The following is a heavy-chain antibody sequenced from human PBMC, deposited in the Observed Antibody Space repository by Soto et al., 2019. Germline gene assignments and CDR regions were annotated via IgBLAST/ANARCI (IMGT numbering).Heavy chain of an antibody. V-gene: IGHV1-3*01. Sequence: GASVKVSCKASGYTFTSYAMHWVRQAPGQRLEWMGWINAGNDNAKYSQKFQGRVTITRDTSASTAYMELSSLRSEDTAVYFCARDRVSGFHESYFDYWGQGTLVTVSS. J-gene: IGHJ4*02. CDR3: ARDRVSGFHESYFDY. CDR1: GYTFTSYA. D-gene: IGHD6-6*01. CDR2: INAGNDNA.